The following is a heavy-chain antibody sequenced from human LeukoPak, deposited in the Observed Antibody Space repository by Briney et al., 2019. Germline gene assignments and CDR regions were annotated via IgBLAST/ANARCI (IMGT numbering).Heavy chain of an antibody. CDR2: IYTSGST. CDR1: GGSISSYY. V-gene: IGHV4-4*07. CDR3: ARRRRAGTGYAFDI. J-gene: IGHJ3*02. D-gene: IGHD1-14*01. Sequence: PSETLSLTCTVSGGSISSYYWSWIRQPAGKGLEWIGRIYTSGSTNYNPSLKSRVTMSVDTSKNQFSLKLSSVTAADTAVYYCARRRRAGTGYAFDIWGQGTMVTVSS.